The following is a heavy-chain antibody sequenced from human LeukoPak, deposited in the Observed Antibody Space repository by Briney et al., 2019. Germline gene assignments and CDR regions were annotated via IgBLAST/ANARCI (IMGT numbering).Heavy chain of an antibody. J-gene: IGHJ4*02. CDR3: AKRIVGATHDY. Sequence: GGSLRLSCAASGFTFSSYGMSWVRQAPGKGLEWVSAISGSGGSTYYADSVKGRFTISRDNPKNTLYLQMNSLRAEDTAVYYCAKRIVGATHDYWGQGTLVTVSS. D-gene: IGHD1-26*01. CDR1: GFTFSSYG. CDR2: ISGSGGST. V-gene: IGHV3-23*01.